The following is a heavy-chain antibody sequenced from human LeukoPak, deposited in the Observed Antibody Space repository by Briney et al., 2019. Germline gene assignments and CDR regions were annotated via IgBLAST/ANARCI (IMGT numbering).Heavy chain of an antibody. J-gene: IGHJ4*02. D-gene: IGHD3-22*01. CDR1: GYSITCSL. Sequence: HGSSLKICCKAAGYSITCSLICGGRQMPGKGLEWMAIIYTDSDTRYRPTFQGQVTISADKSISTAYLQGSNLKASDTAMYYCARHGGRMIVWGQGTLVTVSS. CDR3: ARHGGRMIV. V-gene: IGHV5-51*01. CDR2: IYTDSDT.